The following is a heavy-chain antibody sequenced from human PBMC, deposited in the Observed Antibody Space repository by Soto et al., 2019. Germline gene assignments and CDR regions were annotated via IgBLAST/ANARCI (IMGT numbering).Heavy chain of an antibody. CDR3: ASNVVDYDSSGYGFSPDDFDI. V-gene: IGHV1-46*01. CDR1: GYTFTSYY. D-gene: IGHD3-22*01. Sequence: ASVKVSCKASGYTFTSYYMHWVRQAPGQGLEWMGIINPSGGSTSYAQKFQGRVTMTRDTSTSTVYMELSSLRSEDTAVYYCASNVVDYDSSGYGFSPDDFDIWGPGTVVTVSS. CDR2: INPSGGST. J-gene: IGHJ3*02.